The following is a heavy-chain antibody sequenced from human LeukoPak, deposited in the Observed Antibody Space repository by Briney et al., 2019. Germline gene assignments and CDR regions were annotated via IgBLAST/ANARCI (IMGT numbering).Heavy chain of an antibody. CDR1: GGSISSGCYY. V-gene: IGHV4-31*03. J-gene: IGHJ5*02. CDR3: ARDGVRRYCSGGSCASYNWFDP. Sequence: PSETLSLTCTVSGGSISSGCYYWSWTRQHPGKGLEWFGYIYYSGSTHYNPSLKSRVTISVDTSKNQFSLKLSSVTAADTAVYYCARDGVRRYCSGGSCASYNWFDPWGQGTLVTVSS. CDR2: IYYSGST. D-gene: IGHD2-15*01.